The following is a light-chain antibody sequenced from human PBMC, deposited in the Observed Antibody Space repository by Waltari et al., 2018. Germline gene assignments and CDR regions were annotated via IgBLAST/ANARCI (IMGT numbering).Light chain of an antibody. CDR2: RSD. Sequence: QSVLTQPPSASGTPGQRVTIPCTGSSPNIGGNGVNWSQQLPGKAPTLLIYRSDLRPSGVPDRFSGSKSGTSASLAISGLQSADEGDYYCAAWDDSLHGHWVFGGGTKVTVL. CDR3: AAWDDSLHGHWV. J-gene: IGLJ3*02. V-gene: IGLV1-44*01. CDR1: SPNIGGNG.